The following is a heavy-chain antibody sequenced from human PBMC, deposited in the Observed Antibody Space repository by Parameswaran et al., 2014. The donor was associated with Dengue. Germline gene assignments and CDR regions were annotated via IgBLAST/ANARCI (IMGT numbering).Heavy chain of an antibody. CDR2: ISSSSSYI. D-gene: IGHD3-3*01. J-gene: IGHJ6*02. Sequence: VRQMPGKGLEWVSSISSSSSYIYYADSVKGRFTISRDNAKNSLYLQMNSLRAEDTAVYYCAGGVWSGYYYYYYGMDVWGQGTTVTVSS. CDR3: AGGVWSGYYYYYYGMDV. V-gene: IGHV3-21*01.